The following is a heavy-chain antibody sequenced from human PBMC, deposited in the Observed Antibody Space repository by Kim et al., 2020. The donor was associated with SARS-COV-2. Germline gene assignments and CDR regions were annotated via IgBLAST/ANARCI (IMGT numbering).Heavy chain of an antibody. V-gene: IGHV4-30-2*05. D-gene: IGHD2-15*01. J-gene: IGHJ4*02. Sequence: YHPSLKSRVTISVDTSKNQFSLKLSSVTAADTAMYYCARAGWWQYDFDYWGQGTLVTVSS. CDR3: ARAGWWQYDFDY.